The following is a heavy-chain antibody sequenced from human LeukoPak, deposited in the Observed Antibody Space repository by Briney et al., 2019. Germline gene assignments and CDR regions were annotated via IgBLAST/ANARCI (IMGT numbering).Heavy chain of an antibody. CDR2: IYYSGST. V-gene: IGHV4-59*08. CDR3: ARHHRGIAARHLDY. Sequence: PSETLSLTCAVYGGSFSGYYWSWIRQPPGKGLEWIGYIYYSGSTNYNPSLKSRVTISVDTSKNQFSLKLSSVTAADTAVYYCARHHRGIAARHLDYWGQGTLVTVSS. CDR1: GGSFSGYY. D-gene: IGHD6-6*01. J-gene: IGHJ4*02.